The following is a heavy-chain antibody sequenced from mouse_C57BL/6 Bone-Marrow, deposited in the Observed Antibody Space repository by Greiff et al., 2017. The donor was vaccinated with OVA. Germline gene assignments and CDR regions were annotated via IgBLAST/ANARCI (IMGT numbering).Heavy chain of an antibody. CDR2: ISSGGDYI. CDR1: GFTFSSYA. D-gene: IGHD1-3*01. J-gene: IGHJ4*01. Sequence: EVKLVESGAGLVKPGGSLKLSCAASGFTFSSYAMSWVRQTPEKRLEWVAYISSGGDYIYYAETVKGRFTISRDNARNTLYMQISSLKSEDTAMYYYTRYNSGDYAMGYWGKGASVTVAS. V-gene: IGHV5-9-1*02. CDR3: TRYNSGDYAMGY.